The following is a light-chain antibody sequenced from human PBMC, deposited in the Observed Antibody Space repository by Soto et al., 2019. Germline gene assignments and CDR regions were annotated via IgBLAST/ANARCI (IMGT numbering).Light chain of an antibody. V-gene: IGKV2-28*01. J-gene: IGKJ3*01. Sequence: DIVMTQSPLSLPVTPGEPASISCRSSQSLLLSNGYNYLDWYLQKPGQSPQLLIYLGSNRASGVPDRFSGSGSGTDFTLRISRVEAEDVRVYYCMQALQTPRAFGPGTKVDIK. CDR1: QSLLLSNGYNY. CDR2: LGS. CDR3: MQALQTPRA.